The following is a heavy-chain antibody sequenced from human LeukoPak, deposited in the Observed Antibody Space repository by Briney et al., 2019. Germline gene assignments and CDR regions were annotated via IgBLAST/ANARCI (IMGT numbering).Heavy chain of an antibody. D-gene: IGHD2-2*01. Sequence: ETSETLSLTCAVYGGSFSGYYWSWIRQPPGKGLEWIGEINHSGSTNYNPSLKSRVTMSVDTSKNQISLKLSTVTAADTAVYYCARHHDCSSSSCYSSYFDYWGQGTLVTVSS. J-gene: IGHJ4*02. V-gene: IGHV4-34*01. CDR3: ARHHDCSSSSCYSSYFDY. CDR1: GGSFSGYY. CDR2: INHSGST.